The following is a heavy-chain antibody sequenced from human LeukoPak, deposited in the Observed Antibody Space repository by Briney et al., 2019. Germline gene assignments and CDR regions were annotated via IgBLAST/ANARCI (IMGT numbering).Heavy chain of an antibody. V-gene: IGHV3-73*01. J-gene: IGHJ4*02. CDR2: IRSKANSYAT. Sequence: GGSLRLSCAASGFTFSSYGMHWVRQASGKGLEWVGRIRSKANSYATAYAASVKGRFTISRDDSKNTAYLQMNSLKTEDTAVYYCTRAYDFWSGYPFDYWGQGTLVTVSS. CDR1: GFTFSSYG. D-gene: IGHD3-3*01. CDR3: TRAYDFWSGYPFDY.